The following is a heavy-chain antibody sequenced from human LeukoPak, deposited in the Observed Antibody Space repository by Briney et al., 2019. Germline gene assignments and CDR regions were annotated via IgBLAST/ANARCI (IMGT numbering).Heavy chain of an antibody. Sequence: SETLSLTCAVYGGSFSGYYWSWIRQPPGKGLEWIGEINHRGSTNYNPSLKSRVTISVDTSKNHFSLKLSSVTAADPAVYYCARGRSGSYLGYYFYMDVWAKGTTVTVSS. J-gene: IGHJ6*03. CDR1: GGSFSGYY. CDR3: ARGRSGSYLGYYFYMDV. CDR2: INHRGST. V-gene: IGHV4-34*01. D-gene: IGHD1-26*01.